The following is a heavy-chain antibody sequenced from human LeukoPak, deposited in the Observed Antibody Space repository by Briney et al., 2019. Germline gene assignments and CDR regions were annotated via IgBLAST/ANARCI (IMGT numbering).Heavy chain of an antibody. J-gene: IGHJ2*01. V-gene: IGHV4-59*01. D-gene: IGHD3-9*01. CDR1: GVSFSGYY. Sequence: MPSETLSLTCAVYGVSFSGYYWSWIRQPPGKRLEWIGYIHDNGGTNYNPSLKSRVTISVDTSKKQFSLKLSSVTAADTAVYYCARDHGNDWSWYIDLWGRGTLVTVSS. CDR2: IHDNGGT. CDR3: ARDHGNDWSWYIDL.